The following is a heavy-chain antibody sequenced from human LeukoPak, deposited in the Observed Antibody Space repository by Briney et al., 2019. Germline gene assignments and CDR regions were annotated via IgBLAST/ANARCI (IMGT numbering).Heavy chain of an antibody. CDR3: ARDLWARRDSSGYYDY. J-gene: IGHJ4*02. CDR1: GYTFTSYG. Sequence: ASVKVSCKASGYTFTSYGISWVRQAPGQGLEWMGWISAYNGNTNYAQKLQGRVTMTTDTSTSTAYMELRSLRSDDTAVYYCARDLWARRDSSGYYDYWGQGTLVTVSS. V-gene: IGHV1-18*01. D-gene: IGHD3-22*01. CDR2: ISAYNGNT.